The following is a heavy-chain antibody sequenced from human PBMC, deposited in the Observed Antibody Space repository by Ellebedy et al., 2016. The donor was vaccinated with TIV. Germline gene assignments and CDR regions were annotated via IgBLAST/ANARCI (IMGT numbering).Heavy chain of an antibody. Sequence: MPSETLSLTCTVSGGSTSHYYWSWIRQSPGKGLEWIGFIYSTGSTNYNPSLKSRVTISVDTSKNQFSLKLSSVTAADTAVYYCASGYSSGWLDYWGQGTLVTVSS. CDR1: GGSTSHYY. D-gene: IGHD6-19*01. J-gene: IGHJ4*02. CDR2: IYSTGST. CDR3: ASGYSSGWLDY. V-gene: IGHV4-59*12.